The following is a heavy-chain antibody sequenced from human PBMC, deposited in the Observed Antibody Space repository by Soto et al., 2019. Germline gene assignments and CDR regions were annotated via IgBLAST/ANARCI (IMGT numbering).Heavy chain of an antibody. D-gene: IGHD3-22*01. CDR2: MNPSSGNT. Sequence: ASVKVSCKASGYTFTSYDINWVRQATGQGLEWMGWMNPSSGNTGYAQKFQGRVTMTRSTSISTAYMELSSLRSEDTAVYYCARGGYYYDSSAYYRPFDYWGQGTLVTVSS. CDR3: ARGGYYYDSSAYYRPFDY. V-gene: IGHV1-8*01. CDR1: GYTFTSYD. J-gene: IGHJ4*02.